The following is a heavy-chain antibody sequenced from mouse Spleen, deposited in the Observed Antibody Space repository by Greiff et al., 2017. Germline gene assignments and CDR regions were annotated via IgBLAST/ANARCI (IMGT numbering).Heavy chain of an antibody. CDR2: ISYDGSN. V-gene: IGHV3-6*01. CDR1: GYSITSGYY. J-gene: IGHJ2*01. CDR3: ARGGYDRDYFDY. Sequence: DVKLQESGPGLVKPSQSLSLTCSVTGYSITSGYYWNWIRQFPGNKLEWMGYISYDGSNNYNPSLKNRISITRDTSKNQFFLKLNSVTTEDTATYYCARGGYDRDYFDYWGQGTTLTVSS. D-gene: IGHD2-2*01.